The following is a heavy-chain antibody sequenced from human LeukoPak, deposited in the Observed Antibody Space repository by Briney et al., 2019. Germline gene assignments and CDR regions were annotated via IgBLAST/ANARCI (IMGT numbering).Heavy chain of an antibody. CDR1: GGSISSYY. V-gene: IGHV4-59*08. D-gene: IGHD6-13*01. CDR3: ARQAYSSNLGWFDP. Sequence: PSETLSLTCTVSGGSISSYYWSWIRQPPGKGLEWIGYMYYSGSTNYNPSLKSRVTISVDTSKNQFSLKLSSVTAADTAVYYCARQAYSSNLGWFDPWGQGTLVTVSS. CDR2: MYYSGST. J-gene: IGHJ5*02.